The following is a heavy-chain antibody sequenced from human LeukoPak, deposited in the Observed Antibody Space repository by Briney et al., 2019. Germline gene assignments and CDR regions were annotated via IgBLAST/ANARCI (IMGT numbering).Heavy chain of an antibody. CDR2: ITSGGTTI. J-gene: IGHJ4*02. Sequence: GGSLRLSCAASGFTFRTYNMNWVRQAPGKGLEWGSYITSGGTTIYYADSVKGRFTISRDNAKNSLYLQMNSLRAADTAVYYCARDYSTVTTFFDYWGQGTLVTVSS. CDR1: GFTFRTYN. CDR3: ARDYSTVTTFFDY. V-gene: IGHV3-48*01. D-gene: IGHD4-17*01.